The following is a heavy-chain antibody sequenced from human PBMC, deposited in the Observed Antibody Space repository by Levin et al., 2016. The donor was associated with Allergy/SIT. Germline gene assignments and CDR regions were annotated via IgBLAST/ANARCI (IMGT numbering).Heavy chain of an antibody. V-gene: IGHV4-34*09. CDR2: IYSGGST. CDR3: VRGRGGSYYDSGGPDY. Sequence: SCEASGVTVTFSYMSWVRQAPGRGLEWVSVIYSGGSTYYNPSLRSRVTISVDTSKNRLSLKLTSVTAADTAVYYCVRGRGGSYYDSGGPDYWGQGTLVTVSS. J-gene: IGHJ4*02. D-gene: IGHD3-22*01. CDR1: GVTVTFSY.